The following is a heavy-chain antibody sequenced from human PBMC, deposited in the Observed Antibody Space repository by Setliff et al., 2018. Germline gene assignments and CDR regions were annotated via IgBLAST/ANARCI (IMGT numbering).Heavy chain of an antibody. CDR2: ITAGNGDT. V-gene: IGHV1-3*01. CDR1: GYSFNDYG. Sequence: ASVKVSCKASGYSFNDYGVNWVRQAPGQGLEWMGWITAGNGDTKYSQKFQGRITITRDTSASTFYMELSSLRSEDTALYSCAASVGGAPYYYGLDVWGQGTTVTVSS. D-gene: IGHD2-15*01. CDR3: AASVGGAPYYYGLDV. J-gene: IGHJ6*02.